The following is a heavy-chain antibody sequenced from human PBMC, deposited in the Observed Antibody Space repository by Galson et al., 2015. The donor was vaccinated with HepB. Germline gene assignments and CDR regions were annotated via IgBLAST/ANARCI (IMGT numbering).Heavy chain of an antibody. Sequence: SLRLSCAASGFTFSHYGMVWVRQVPGKGLEWMSFISRHGDTKLYADSVKGRFSISSDNSGNTQHHLMNSLSAEDTACYFSGIVPGPLDAWGKGTTGTVSS. CDR2: ISRHGDTK. CDR3: GIVPGPLDA. J-gene: IGHJ6*04. CDR1: GFTFSHYG. V-gene: IGHV3-30*03. D-gene: IGHD2-15*01.